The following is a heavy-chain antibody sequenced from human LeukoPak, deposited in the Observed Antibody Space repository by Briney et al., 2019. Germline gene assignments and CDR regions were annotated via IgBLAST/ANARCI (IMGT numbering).Heavy chain of an antibody. CDR2: IYYSGTT. CDR1: GGSISSGGYY. J-gene: IGHJ3*02. D-gene: IGHD1-26*01. CDR3: ARGRISGSYHGAIDI. V-gene: IGHV4-31*03. Sequence: SETLSLTCTVSGGSISSGGYYWSWIRQHPGQGLEWIGYIYYSGTTYYNPSLKSRVTVSVDTSKNQFFLKLSSVTAAAKVVYYCARGRISGSYHGAIDIWGQGTMVTVSS.